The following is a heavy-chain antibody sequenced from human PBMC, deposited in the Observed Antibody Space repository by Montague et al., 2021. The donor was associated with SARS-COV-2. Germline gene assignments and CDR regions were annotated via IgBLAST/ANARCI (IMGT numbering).Heavy chain of an antibody. CDR2: IYTSGGT. Sequence: TLSLTCTVSGDSISSGTHYWSWIRQPAGKGLEWIGRIYTSGGTNYNPSLKSRVTISVDTSKNQFSLKLTSVTAADTAVYYCARHGGHSYAHFAYWGQGTLVIVSS. CDR3: ARHGGHSYAHFAY. D-gene: IGHD5-18*01. V-gene: IGHV4-61*02. J-gene: IGHJ4*02. CDR1: GDSISSGTHY.